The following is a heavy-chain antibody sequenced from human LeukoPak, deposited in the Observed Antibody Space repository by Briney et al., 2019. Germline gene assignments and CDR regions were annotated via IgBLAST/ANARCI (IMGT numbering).Heavy chain of an antibody. V-gene: IGHV3-74*01. Sequence: GGSLRLSCAASGFTFSRYWMHWVRQAPGKGLVWVSRMNINGSSTIYADSVKGRFTISRDNAKNTLYLQMNNLRADDTAAYYCARDRYCSGNGCQDLGYWGQGTLVTVSS. D-gene: IGHD2-15*01. CDR3: ARDRYCSGNGCQDLGY. CDR2: MNINGSST. J-gene: IGHJ4*02. CDR1: GFTFSRYW.